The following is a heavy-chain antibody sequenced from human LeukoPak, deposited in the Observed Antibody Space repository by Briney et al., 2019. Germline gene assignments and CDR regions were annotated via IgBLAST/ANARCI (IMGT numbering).Heavy chain of an antibody. Sequence: PGGSLRLSCAASGFTFTNYGMSWVRQAPGKGLEWVSAVSGGGSTYYADSVKAPFTISRDNSKNTVYLQMNSLRAEDTAVYYCAKEKNSGYYYHFDYWGQGTLVTVSS. CDR3: AKEKNSGYYYHFDY. CDR1: GFTFTNYG. CDR2: VSGGGST. D-gene: IGHD3-22*01. J-gene: IGHJ4*02. V-gene: IGHV3-23*01.